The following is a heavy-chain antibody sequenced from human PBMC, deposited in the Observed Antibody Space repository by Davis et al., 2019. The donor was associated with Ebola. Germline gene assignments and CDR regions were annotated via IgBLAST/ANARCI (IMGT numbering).Heavy chain of an antibody. Sequence: GESLKISCAASGFTLSNAWMSWVRQAPGKGLEWVGRIKSKTDGGTADYAAPVKGRFTISRDDSKNTLYLQMNSLKTEDTAVYYCTTSDYIWGSLIDYWGQGTLVTVSS. CDR2: IKSKTDGGTA. D-gene: IGHD3-16*01. CDR1: GFTLSNAW. CDR3: TTSDYIWGSLIDY. J-gene: IGHJ4*02. V-gene: IGHV3-15*01.